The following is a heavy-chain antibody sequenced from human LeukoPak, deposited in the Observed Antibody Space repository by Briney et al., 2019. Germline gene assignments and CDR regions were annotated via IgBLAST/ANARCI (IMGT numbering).Heavy chain of an antibody. Sequence: GASVKVSCKASGGTFSSYAISWVRQGPGQGLEWMGGIIPMFDTANYAQKFQGRVTITADKSTSTAYMELSSLRSEDTAVYYCASVSAYCSSTSCYGTYYFDYWGQGTLVTVSS. CDR1: GGTFSSYA. CDR3: ASVSAYCSSTSCYGTYYFDY. V-gene: IGHV1-69*06. D-gene: IGHD2-2*01. J-gene: IGHJ4*02. CDR2: IIPMFDTA.